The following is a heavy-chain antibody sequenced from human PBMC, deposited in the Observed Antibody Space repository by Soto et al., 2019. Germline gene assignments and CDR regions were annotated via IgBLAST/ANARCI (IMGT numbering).Heavy chain of an antibody. D-gene: IGHD1-20*01. Sequence: EVQLVESGGGLAQPGGSLRLSCAASGFSFSSYSMNWVRQAPGKGLEWVSYISMTSSTLSYADSVKGRFTISRENAKNSLYLQMNSLRAGDTAVYYCARSYNWNDAEPNDAFDIWGQGTMVTVSS. V-gene: IGHV3-48*01. J-gene: IGHJ3*02. CDR2: ISMTSSTL. CDR1: GFSFSSYS. CDR3: ARSYNWNDAEPNDAFDI.